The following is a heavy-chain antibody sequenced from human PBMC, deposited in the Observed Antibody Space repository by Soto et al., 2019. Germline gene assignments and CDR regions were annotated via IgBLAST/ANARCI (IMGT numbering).Heavy chain of an antibody. Sequence: PSETLSLTCAVYGGSFSGYYWSRIRQPPGKGLEWIGEINHSGSTNYNPSLKSRVTISVDTSKNQFSLKLSYVTAADTAVYYCARVPRKQLWALYYYYGMDVWGQGTTVTVSS. D-gene: IGHD5-18*01. V-gene: IGHV4-34*01. CDR1: GGSFSGYY. J-gene: IGHJ6*02. CDR2: INHSGST. CDR3: ARVPRKQLWALYYYYGMDV.